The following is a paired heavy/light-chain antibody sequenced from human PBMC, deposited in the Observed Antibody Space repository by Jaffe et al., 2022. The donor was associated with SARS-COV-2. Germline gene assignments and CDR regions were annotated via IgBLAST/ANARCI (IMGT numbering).Heavy chain of an antibody. CDR3: ARVNVAGNFDY. D-gene: IGHD6-13*01. J-gene: IGHJ4*02. Sequence: EVQLVESGGGLVQPGGSLRLSCAASGFTFSSYWMSWVRQAPGKGLEWVANIKQDGSEKYYVDSVKGRFTISRDNAKNSLYLQMNSLRAEDTAVYYCARVNVAGNFDYWGQGTLVTVSS. CDR2: IKQDGSEK. V-gene: IGHV3-7*01. CDR1: GFTFSSYW.
Light chain of an antibody. V-gene: IGKV1-9*01. J-gene: IGKJ3*01. CDR1: QGISSY. Sequence: DIQLTQSPSFLSASVRDRVTITCRASQGISSYLAWYQQKPGKAPKLLIYAASTLQSGVPSRFSGSGSGTEFTLTISSLQPEDFATYYCQHLNSYPFTFGPGTKVDIK. CDR2: AAS. CDR3: QHLNSYPFT.